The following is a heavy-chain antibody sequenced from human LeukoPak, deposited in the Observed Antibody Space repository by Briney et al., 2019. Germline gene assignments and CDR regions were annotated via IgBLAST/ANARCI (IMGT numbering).Heavy chain of an antibody. D-gene: IGHD4-17*01. J-gene: IGHJ6*02. CDR1: GFTFSNYV. CDR3: AKDRLRPTYGVDV. V-gene: IGHV3-23*01. CDR2: ISGSGDST. Sequence: GGSLRLSCAASGFTFSNYVMNWVRQAPGKGLEWVSTISGSGDSTYYADSVKGRFTISRDNSKNTLYLQMNSPRAEDTAVYYCAKDRLRPTYGVDVWGQGTTVTVSS.